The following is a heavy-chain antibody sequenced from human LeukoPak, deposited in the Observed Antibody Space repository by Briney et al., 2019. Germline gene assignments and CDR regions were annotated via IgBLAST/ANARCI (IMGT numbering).Heavy chain of an antibody. V-gene: IGHV3-23*01. J-gene: IGHJ6*03. CDR3: AKFEGTLLGNYYMDV. Sequence: GGSLRLSCAASGFTFSDYYMSWIRQAPGKWLEWVSTISGGGDNTYFADSVKGRFTISRENSKNTLFLQMVSLSAEDTAVYYCAKFEGTLLGNYYMDVWGKGTTVTVSS. CDR2: ISGGGDNT. CDR1: GFTFSDYY.